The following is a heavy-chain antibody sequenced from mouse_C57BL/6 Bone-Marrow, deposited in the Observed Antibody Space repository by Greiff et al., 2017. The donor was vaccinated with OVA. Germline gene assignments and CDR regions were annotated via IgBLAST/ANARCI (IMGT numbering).Heavy chain of an antibody. CDR3: ARERNLGYDYED. D-gene: IGHD2-4*01. CDR2: IYPGSGNT. J-gene: IGHJ3*01. V-gene: IGHV1-76*01. CDR1: GYTFTDSY. Sequence: QVHVKQSGAELVRPGASVKLSCKASGYTFTDSYINWVKQRPGQGLEWIARIYPGSGNTYYNEKFKGKATLTAEKSSSTAYMQLISLTSEDSAVYCFARERNLGYDYEDWGQGTLVTVSA.